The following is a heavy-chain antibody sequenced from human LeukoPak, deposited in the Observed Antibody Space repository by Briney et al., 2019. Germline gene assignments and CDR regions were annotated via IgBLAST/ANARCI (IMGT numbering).Heavy chain of an antibody. J-gene: IGHJ4*02. CDR1: GFTFDDYA. D-gene: IGHD5-18*01. CDR2: ISWNSGSI. CDR3: AKQVQLWLSSRFGY. V-gene: IGHV3-9*01. Sequence: GGSLRLSCAASGFTFDDYAMHWVRQAPGKGLEWVSGISWNSGSIGYADSVKGRFTISRDNAKNSLYLQMNSLRAEDTAVYYCAKQVQLWLSSRFGYWGQGTLVTVSS.